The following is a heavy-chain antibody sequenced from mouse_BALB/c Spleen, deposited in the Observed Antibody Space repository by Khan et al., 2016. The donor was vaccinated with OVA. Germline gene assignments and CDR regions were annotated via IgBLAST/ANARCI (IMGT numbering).Heavy chain of an antibody. CDR2: ILPGTGST. V-gene: IGHV1-9*01. CDR1: GYRFSSFW. Sequence: QVQLQQSGAELMKPGASVKISCKATGYRFSSFWIEWVKQRPGHGLEWIGEILPGTGSTKYNEKFKGKATFTAETSSNTAYMQLSSLTSEDSAVYYCTRLGVYFDYWGQGTTLTVSS. J-gene: IGHJ2*01. CDR3: TRLGVYFDY.